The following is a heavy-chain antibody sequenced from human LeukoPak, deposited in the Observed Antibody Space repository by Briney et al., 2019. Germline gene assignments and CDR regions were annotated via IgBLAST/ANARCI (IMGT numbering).Heavy chain of an antibody. D-gene: IGHD6-13*01. V-gene: IGHV3-23*01. CDR1: GFTLSNYA. CDR3: AKFGSNSWTRYFDP. CDR2: ISGSGDGT. Sequence: GGSLRLSCAASGFTLSNYAMGWVRQAPGKGLEWVSAISGSGDGTYYADSVKGRFTISRDNSKNTLYLQVNSLRAEDTAVYYCAKFGSNSWTRYFDPWGQGTLVTVSS. J-gene: IGHJ5*02.